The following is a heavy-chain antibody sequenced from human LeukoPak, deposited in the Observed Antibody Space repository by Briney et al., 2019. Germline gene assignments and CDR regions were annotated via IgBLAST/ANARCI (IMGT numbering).Heavy chain of an antibody. D-gene: IGHD2-2*01. J-gene: IGHJ4*02. CDR2: IYPGDSDT. CDR1: GYSFTSYW. CDR3: ARWSIWDIVVVTAAGFDY. Sequence: GESLKISCKGSGYSFTSYWIGWVRQMPGKGLEGMGIIYPGDSDTRYSPSFQGQVTISADKSISTAYLQWSSLKASGTAMYYCARWSIWDIVVVTAAGFDYWGQGTLVTVSS. V-gene: IGHV5-51*01.